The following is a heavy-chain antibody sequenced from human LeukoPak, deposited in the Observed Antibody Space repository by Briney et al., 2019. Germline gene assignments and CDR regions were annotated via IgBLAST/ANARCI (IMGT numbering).Heavy chain of an antibody. CDR3: ARDCSGGNCYLGVVDY. CDR1: GDSLSSSY. J-gene: IGHJ4*02. D-gene: IGHD2-15*01. V-gene: IGHV4-4*07. CDR2: IYLSGHT. Sequence: RASETLSLTCTVSGDSLSSSYWSWIRQSAGKGLEWIGRIYLSGHTNYKPSLKSRVTMSMDPSKNQFSLRLTSVTAADAAVYYCARDCSGGNCYLGVVDYWGQGTLVTVSS.